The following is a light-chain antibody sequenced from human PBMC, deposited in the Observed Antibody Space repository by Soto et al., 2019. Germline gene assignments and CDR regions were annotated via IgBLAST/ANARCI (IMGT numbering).Light chain of an antibody. CDR1: TSNIGSTSSIGSDY. Sequence: QSALAQPPSASGTPGQRVTISCSGSTSNIGSTSSIGSDYVYWYQQLPGTAPRLLIYSTNQRPSGVPDRISGSKSGTSATLAISGLRFEDEADYYCAVWDDSLSGWVFGGGTKVTVL. CDR2: STN. CDR3: AVWDDSLSGWV. J-gene: IGLJ3*02. V-gene: IGLV1-47*02.